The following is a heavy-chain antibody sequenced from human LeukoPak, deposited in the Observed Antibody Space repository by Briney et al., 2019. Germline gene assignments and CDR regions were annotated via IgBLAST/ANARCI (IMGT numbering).Heavy chain of an antibody. J-gene: IGHJ4*02. Sequence: ETLSLTCTVSGGSVSSGTYYWSWVRQAPGKGLVWVSRINSDGSSTSYSDSVKGRFTISRDNAKNTLYLQMNSLRAEDTAVYYCARVGDSSSWTPFDYWGQGTLVTVSS. CDR1: GGSVSSGTYY. CDR3: ARVGDSSSWTPFDY. V-gene: IGHV3-74*01. D-gene: IGHD6-13*01. CDR2: INSDGSST.